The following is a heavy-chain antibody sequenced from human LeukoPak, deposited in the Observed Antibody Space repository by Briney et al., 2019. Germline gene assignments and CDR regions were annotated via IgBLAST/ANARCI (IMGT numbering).Heavy chain of an antibody. CDR2: ISAYNGNT. J-gene: IGHJ6*02. CDR3: ALAARYYYYGMDV. CDR1: GYTFTSYG. V-gene: IGHV1-18*01. Sequence: ASVKVSCKASGYTFTSYGISWVRQAPGQGLEWMGWISAYNGNTNYAQKLQGRVTMTTDTSTSTAYMELSSLRSEDTAVYYCALAARYYYYGMDVWGQGTTVTVSS. D-gene: IGHD6-6*01.